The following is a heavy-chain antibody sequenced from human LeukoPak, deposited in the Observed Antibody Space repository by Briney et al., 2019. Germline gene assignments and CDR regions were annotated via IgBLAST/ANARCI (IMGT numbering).Heavy chain of an antibody. D-gene: IGHD2-15*01. CDR2: INPDTGGT. CDR3: ARVGYCSGGSCFGWFDP. J-gene: IGHJ5*02. CDR1: GYTFTGYY. V-gene: IGHV1-2*02. Sequence: ASVKVSCKASGYTFTGYYMHWVRQTPGQGLEWVGWINPDTGGTHYAQKFQGRVTMTRDTSINTAYMELNSLRSDDTAVYYCARVGYCSGGSCFGWFDPWGQGTLVTVSS.